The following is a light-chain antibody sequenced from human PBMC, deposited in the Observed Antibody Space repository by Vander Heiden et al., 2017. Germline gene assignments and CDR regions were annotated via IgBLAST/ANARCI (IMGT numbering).Light chain of an antibody. J-gene: IGKJ2*01. CDR3: HQAYSFPYT. Sequence: DIQLTHSPAAVSAAVGHRVTITCRATHTIRTWLAWYQQRPGKEPQLLIFAASSLQEGVPSRFSGSGSGTEFTLTISSLQPEDLGTYYCHQAYSFPYTFGQGTKLEIK. CDR2: AAS. V-gene: IGKV1-12*01. CDR1: HTIRTW.